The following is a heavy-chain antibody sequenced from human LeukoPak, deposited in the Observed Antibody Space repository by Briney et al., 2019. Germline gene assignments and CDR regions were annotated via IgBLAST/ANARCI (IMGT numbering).Heavy chain of an antibody. CDR1: GFTFSNYW. CDR3: ARHLSGITGYTYGRGIDY. Sequence: GGSLRLSCAVSGFTFSNYWMSWVRQAPGKGLEWVANIKQDGSEKYYVDSVKGRFTISRDNAKKSLYLQMNSLGAEDTAVYYCARHLSGITGYTYGRGIDYWGQGTLLTVSS. V-gene: IGHV3-7*01. CDR2: IKQDGSEK. D-gene: IGHD5-18*01. J-gene: IGHJ4*02.